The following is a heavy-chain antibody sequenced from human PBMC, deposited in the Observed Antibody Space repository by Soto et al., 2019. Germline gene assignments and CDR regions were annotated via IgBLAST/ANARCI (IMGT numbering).Heavy chain of an antibody. CDR3: ARVFGFGGMDV. CDR2: IYYSGST. CDR1: GGSISSGGYY. Sequence: QVQLQESGPGLVKPSQTLSLTCTVSGGSISSGGYYWSWIRQHPGKGLEWIGYIYYSGSTYYNPSRKRRVTSSVDTSKNQVSLKLSSVTAADTAVYYWARVFGFGGMDVWGQGTTVTVSS. J-gene: IGHJ6*02. V-gene: IGHV4-31*03. D-gene: IGHD3-10*01.